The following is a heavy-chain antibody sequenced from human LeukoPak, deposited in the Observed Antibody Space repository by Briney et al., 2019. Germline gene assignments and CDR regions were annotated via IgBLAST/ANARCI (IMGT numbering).Heavy chain of an antibody. CDR1: GGSISSYY. D-gene: IGHD4-17*01. CDR2: IYYSGST. J-gene: IGHJ4*02. V-gene: IGHV4-59*01. CDR3: AREGDSDYGDYPYYFDY. Sequence: KPSETLSLTCTVSGGSISSYYWSWIRQPPGKGLEWIGYIYYSGSTNYNPSLKSRVTISVDTSKNQSSLKLSSVTAADTAVYYCAREGDSDYGDYPYYFDYWGQGTLVTVSS.